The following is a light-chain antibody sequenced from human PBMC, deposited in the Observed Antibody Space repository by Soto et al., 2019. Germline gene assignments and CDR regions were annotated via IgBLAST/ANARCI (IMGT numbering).Light chain of an antibody. J-gene: IGLJ1*01. V-gene: IGLV2-11*01. CDR3: CSYAVRDTLYV. Sequence: QSVLTQPRSVSGSPGQSVTISCTGTSTDVGGYNYVSWYQQHPGKVPKLILYDVSKRPSGVPDRFSGSKSGNTASLTISGLQAEDEADYYCCSYAVRDTLYVFGSGTKLTVL. CDR2: DVS. CDR1: STDVGGYNY.